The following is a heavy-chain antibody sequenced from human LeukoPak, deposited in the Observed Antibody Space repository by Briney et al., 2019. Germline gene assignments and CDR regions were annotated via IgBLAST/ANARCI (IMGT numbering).Heavy chain of an antibody. D-gene: IGHD3-10*01. Sequence: PSETLSLTCTVSGGSISSSSYYWSWIRQPAGKGLEWIGRMYTSGSTNYNPSLKSRVAISVDTSKNQFSLKLSSVTAADTAVYYCARDREGYYGSGYYYYYMDVWGKGTTVTISS. J-gene: IGHJ6*03. CDR3: ARDREGYYGSGYYYYYMDV. CDR1: GGSISSSSYY. V-gene: IGHV4-61*02. CDR2: MYTSGST.